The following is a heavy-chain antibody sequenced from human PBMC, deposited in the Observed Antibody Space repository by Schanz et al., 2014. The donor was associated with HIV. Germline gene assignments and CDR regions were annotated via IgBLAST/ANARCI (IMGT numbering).Heavy chain of an antibody. CDR2: ISSSGTYI. V-gene: IGHV3-21*01. CDR3: ARTAPTKYYYDSSGVRGAFDI. Sequence: VQLVESGGGLMQPGGSLRLSCAASGFNVSNNYVSWVRQAPGKGLEWVSSISSSGTYIHYADSVKGRFTISRDNAKNSLYLHMSSLRAEDTAVYYCARTAPTKYYYDSSGVRGAFDIWGQGTMVTVSS. CDR1: GFNVSNNY. D-gene: IGHD3-22*01. J-gene: IGHJ3*02.